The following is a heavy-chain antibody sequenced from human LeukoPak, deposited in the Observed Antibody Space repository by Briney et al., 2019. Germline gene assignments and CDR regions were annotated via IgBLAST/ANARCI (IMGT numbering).Heavy chain of an antibody. D-gene: IGHD4-17*01. Sequence: SETLSLTCTVSGGSINRSYYYWGWIRQPPGKGLEWIGSIYYSGNTYYNPSLKSRVTISVDTSKNQFSLKQSSVTAADTAVYYCARLMTTVTSEYWGQGTLVTVSS. CDR1: GGSINRSYYY. CDR3: ARLMTTVTSEY. V-gene: IGHV4-39*01. CDR2: IYYSGNT. J-gene: IGHJ4*02.